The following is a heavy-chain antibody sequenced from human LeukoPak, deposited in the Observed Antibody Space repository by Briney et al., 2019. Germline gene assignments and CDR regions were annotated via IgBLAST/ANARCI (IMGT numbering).Heavy chain of an antibody. Sequence: SVKVPCKPSRGTFSSYAISWVRQAPGQGLEWMGGIIPIFGTANYAQKFQGRVTITTDESTSTAYMELSSLRSDDTAVYYCGNSRLEDIGFVEDYWGQGTLVTVSS. D-gene: IGHD2-15*01. CDR2: IIPIFGTA. V-gene: IGHV1-69*05. CDR3: GNSRLEDIGFVEDY. J-gene: IGHJ4*02. CDR1: RGTFSSYA.